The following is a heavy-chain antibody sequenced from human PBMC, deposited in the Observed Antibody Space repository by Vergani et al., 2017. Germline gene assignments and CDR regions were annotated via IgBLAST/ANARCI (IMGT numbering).Heavy chain of an antibody. CDR1: DFSIMTNPY. CDR2: IHHSGDT. Sequence: QVQLQESGPGLVKPSETLTLTCDVSDFSIMTNPYWGWFRESPGKGLEWIGCIHHSGDTHYNSSLKSRVPISIVSSSKFSVSLTSVTAADTAIYYCARHRGSGGFFPSSYFYGMDVWGHGTTVTVSS. CDR3: ARHRGSGGFFPSSYFYGMDV. V-gene: IGHV4-38-2*01. D-gene: IGHD3-10*01. J-gene: IGHJ6*02.